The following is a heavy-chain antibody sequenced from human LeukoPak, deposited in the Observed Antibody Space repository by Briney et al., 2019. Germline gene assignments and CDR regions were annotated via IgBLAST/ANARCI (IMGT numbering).Heavy chain of an antibody. D-gene: IGHD3-22*01. Sequence: SVKPACKPAGYTSTSFDTNWVRQVTGQGLEWMGWMNPNSGNTGYAQKFQGRVTMTRNTSISTAYMELSSLRSEDTAVYYCARGSSGYWGQGTLVTVSS. V-gene: IGHV1-8*01. CDR3: ARGSSGY. CDR1: GYTSTSFD. J-gene: IGHJ4*02. CDR2: MNPNSGNT.